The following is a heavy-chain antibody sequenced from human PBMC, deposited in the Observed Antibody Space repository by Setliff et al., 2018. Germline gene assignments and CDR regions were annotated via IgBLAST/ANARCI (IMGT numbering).Heavy chain of an antibody. CDR3: SRLVRYCTTTTCQRASGDDY. Sequence: GASVKVSCKASGYTFTTYAINWVRQAPGQGLEWMGWVHGYTGDTNYAQNLQGRVTMTTDTSTSTVYMEIRSLRSDDTAVYYCSRLVRYCTTTTCQRASGDDYWGQGTLVTVSS. CDR1: GYTFTTYA. V-gene: IGHV1-18*01. J-gene: IGHJ4*02. CDR2: VHGYTGDT. D-gene: IGHD2-8*01.